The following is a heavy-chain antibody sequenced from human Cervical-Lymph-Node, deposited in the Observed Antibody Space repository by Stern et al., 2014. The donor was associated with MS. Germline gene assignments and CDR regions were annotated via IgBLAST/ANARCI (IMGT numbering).Heavy chain of an antibody. D-gene: IGHD2-15*01. J-gene: IGHJ5*02. CDR3: ATIGHCSGGDCYAFDP. Sequence: VQLVQSGSELRKPGASVKVSCKASGYTFTNYAMNWVRQAPGQGLEWMGWIDTNTGNSTYAQAFTGRFVFSLDPSVTTAYLRITSLKAEDTAVYYCATIGHCSGGDCYAFDPWGQGTLVTVSS. V-gene: IGHV7-4-1*02. CDR1: GYTFTNYA. CDR2: IDTNTGNS.